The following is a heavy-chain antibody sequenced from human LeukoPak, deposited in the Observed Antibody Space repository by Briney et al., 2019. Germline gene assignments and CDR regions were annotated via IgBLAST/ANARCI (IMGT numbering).Heavy chain of an antibody. CDR3: AKALAAAARLSSTSPDY. J-gene: IGHJ4*02. V-gene: IGHV3-30*18. CDR1: GFTFSSYG. D-gene: IGHD2-2*01. Sequence: GRSLRLSCAASGFTFSSYGMHWVRQAPGKGLEWVAVISYDGSNKYYADSVKGRFTISRDNSKNTLYLQMNSLRAEDTAVYYCAKALAAAARLSSTSPDYWGQGTLVTVSS. CDR2: ISYDGSNK.